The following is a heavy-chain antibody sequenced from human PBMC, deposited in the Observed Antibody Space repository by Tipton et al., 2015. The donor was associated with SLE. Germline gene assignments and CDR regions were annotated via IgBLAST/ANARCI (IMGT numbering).Heavy chain of an antibody. CDR3: TRVPRYNWNYIAD. J-gene: IGHJ4*02. CDR2: IYHSESP. V-gene: IGHV4-4*02. CDR1: GGSIISSSW. Sequence: SLRLSCAVSGGSIISSSWWSWVRQPPGKGLEWIGDIYHSESPNYKPSLKSRVTISIDKSKNQFSLKLTSVTAADTAVYHCTRVPRYNWNYIADWGQGTLVSVSS. D-gene: IGHD1-7*01.